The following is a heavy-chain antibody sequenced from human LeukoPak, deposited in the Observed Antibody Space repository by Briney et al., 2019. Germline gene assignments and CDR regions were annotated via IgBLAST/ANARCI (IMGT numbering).Heavy chain of an antibody. V-gene: IGHV3-48*03. J-gene: IGHJ5*02. CDR2: ISATGGTI. CDR1: GFTFSSNG. CDR3: ARSFRSPGGS. Sequence: PGGSLRLSCAASGFTFSSNGMNWVRQAPGKGLEWVSYISATGGTIYYADSVKGRFTVSRDNAKNSLFLHMSNLRAEDTALYYCARSFRSPGGSWGQGTLVSVSS. D-gene: IGHD6-25*01.